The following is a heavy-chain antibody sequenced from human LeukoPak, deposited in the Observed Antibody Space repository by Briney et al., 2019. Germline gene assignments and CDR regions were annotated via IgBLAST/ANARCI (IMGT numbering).Heavy chain of an antibody. Sequence: GASVKVSCKASGYTFINYGINLVRQAPGHGLEWMGWISAYNGNTNYAQKLQGRVTMTTDTSTSTAYMELRGLRSDDTAVYYCERGDLGEYLDYWGQGTLVIVSS. CDR1: GYTFINYG. CDR2: ISAYNGNT. V-gene: IGHV1-18*01. J-gene: IGHJ4*02. CDR3: ERGDLGEYLDY.